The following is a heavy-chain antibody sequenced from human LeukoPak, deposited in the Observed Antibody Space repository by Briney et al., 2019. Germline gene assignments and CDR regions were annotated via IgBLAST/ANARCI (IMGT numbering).Heavy chain of an antibody. V-gene: IGHV4-34*01. CDR1: GGSFSGYY. CDR3: ARGRIQLWPSPFDY. CDR2: INHSGST. D-gene: IGHD5-18*01. Sequence: PSETLSLTCAVYGGSFSGYYWSWIRQPPGKGLEWIGEINHSGSTNYNPSLKSRVTISVDTSKNQFSLKLSSVTAADTAVYYCARGRIQLWPSPFDYWGQGTLVTVSS. J-gene: IGHJ4*02.